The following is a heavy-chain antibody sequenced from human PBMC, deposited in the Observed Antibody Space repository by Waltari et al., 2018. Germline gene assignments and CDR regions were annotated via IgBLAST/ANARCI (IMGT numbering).Heavy chain of an antibody. CDR3: AKVLFDYYDSSGYFGMNAFDI. J-gene: IGHJ3*02. Sequence: EVQLLESGGGLVQPGGSLRLSCAASGFTFSSYAMSWVRQAPGKGLEGVSAISGSGGSTYYADSVKGRFTISRDNSKNTLYLQMNSLRAEDTAVYYCAKVLFDYYDSSGYFGMNAFDIWGQGTMVTVSS. CDR2: ISGSGGST. CDR1: GFTFSSYA. V-gene: IGHV3-23*01. D-gene: IGHD3-22*01.